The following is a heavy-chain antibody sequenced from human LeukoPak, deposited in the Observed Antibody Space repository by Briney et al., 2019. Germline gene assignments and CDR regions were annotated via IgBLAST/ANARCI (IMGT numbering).Heavy chain of an antibody. CDR1: GFTFGSYA. CDR3: ARRDYYDSSGYLPLFDS. J-gene: IGHJ4*02. V-gene: IGHV3-23*01. CDR2: ISGSDGST. D-gene: IGHD3-22*01. Sequence: GGSLRLSCAASGFTFGSYAMSWVRQAPGKGLEWVSAISGSDGSTYYADSVKGRFTISRDNSKNTLYLQMNSLRAEDTAVYYCARRDYYDSSGYLPLFDSWGQGTLVTVSS.